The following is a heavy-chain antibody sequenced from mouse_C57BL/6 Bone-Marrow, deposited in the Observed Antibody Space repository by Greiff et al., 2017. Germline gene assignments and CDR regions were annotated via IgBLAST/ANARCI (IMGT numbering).Heavy chain of an antibody. V-gene: IGHV1-81*01. CDR2: IYPRSGNT. Sequence: VMLVESGAELARPGASVKLSCKASGYTFTSYGISWVKQRTGQGLEWIGEIYPRSGNTYYNEKFKGKATLTADKSSSTAYMELRSLTSEDSAVYFCARLLLWYFDVWGTGTTVTVSS. J-gene: IGHJ1*03. CDR1: GYTFTSYG. CDR3: ARLLLWYFDV.